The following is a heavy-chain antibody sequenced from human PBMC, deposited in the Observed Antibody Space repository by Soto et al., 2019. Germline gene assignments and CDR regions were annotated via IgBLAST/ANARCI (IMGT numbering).Heavy chain of an antibody. D-gene: IGHD3-3*02. Sequence: QVQLQQWGAGLLKPSETLSLTCAGYGGSFSGYYWTWIRQAPGKGLQWIGEINPSGGTNYTSSLKSRVTISVDTSTNQISLNRYSVTAADTAVYYCARDRQYYHFWCGYENEGPYGMDVWGQGTTVTVSS. CDR1: GGSFSGYY. V-gene: IGHV4-34*02. CDR3: ARDRQYYHFWCGYENEGPYGMDV. J-gene: IGHJ6*02. CDR2: INPSGGT.